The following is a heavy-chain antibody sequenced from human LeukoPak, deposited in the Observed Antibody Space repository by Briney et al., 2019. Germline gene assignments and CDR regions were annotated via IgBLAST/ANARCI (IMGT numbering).Heavy chain of an antibody. V-gene: IGHV3-74*01. CDR3: ARDLAGSGYLNWFDP. CDR1: GFTFSSDW. J-gene: IGHJ5*02. D-gene: IGHD3-3*01. Sequence: GGSLRLSCAASGFTFSSDWMHWVRQAPGKGLVWVSRINSDGSSTSYADSVKGRFTISRDNAKNTLYLQMNSLRAEDTAVYYCARDLAGSGYLNWFDPWGQGTLVTVSS. CDR2: INSDGSST.